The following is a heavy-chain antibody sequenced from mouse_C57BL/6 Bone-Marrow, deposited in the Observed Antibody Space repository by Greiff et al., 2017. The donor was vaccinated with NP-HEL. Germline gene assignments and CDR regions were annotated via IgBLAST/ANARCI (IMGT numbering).Heavy chain of an antibody. CDR2: IDPSDSET. CDR3: ARRNWDGTFAY. V-gene: IGHV1-52*01. CDR1: GYTFTSYW. Sequence: QVQLQQPGAELVRPGSSVKLSCKASGYTFTSYWMHWVKQRPIQGLEWIGNIDPSDSETHYNQKFKDKATLTVDKSSSTAYMQLSSLTSEDSAVYYCARRNWDGTFAYWGQGTLVIVSA. J-gene: IGHJ3*01. D-gene: IGHD4-1*01.